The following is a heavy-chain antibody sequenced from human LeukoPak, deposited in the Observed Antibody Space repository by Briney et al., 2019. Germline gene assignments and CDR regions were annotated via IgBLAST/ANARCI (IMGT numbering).Heavy chain of an antibody. V-gene: IGHV3-43D*03. D-gene: IGHD2-15*01. Sequence: GGSLRLSCAASGFTFYDYAMHWVRQAPGKGLEWVSLITWDGGITSYADSVKGRFTIARDNSENSLSLQMNSLRPEDTALYYCAKARYIEAYYYYMDVWGKGTTVTVSS. CDR2: ITWDGGIT. J-gene: IGHJ6*03. CDR1: GFTFYDYA. CDR3: AKARYIEAYYYYMDV.